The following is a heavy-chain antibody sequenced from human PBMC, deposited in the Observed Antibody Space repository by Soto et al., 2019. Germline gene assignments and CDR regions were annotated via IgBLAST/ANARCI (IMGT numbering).Heavy chain of an antibody. D-gene: IGHD3-9*01. Sequence: SGPTLVNPTQTLTLTCTVSGFALTTSEMCVTCIRQPPGRALECLALIEWDNDKNYSTSLMTSLTLSKDTSKNQVVLRMTNMDPVDTGTSKCARMMKRGTSDWIQIDYWGQGTLVTVSS. CDR2: IEWDNDK. V-gene: IGHV2-70*01. CDR1: GFALTTSEMC. J-gene: IGHJ4*02. CDR3: ARMMKRGTSDWIQIDY.